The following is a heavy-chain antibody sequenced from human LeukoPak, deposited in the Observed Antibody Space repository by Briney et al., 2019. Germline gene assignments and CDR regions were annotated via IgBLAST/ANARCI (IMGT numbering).Heavy chain of an antibody. CDR2: IIPIFGTA. CDR3: ARSGDGYNSGQIDY. J-gene: IGHJ4*02. CDR1: GYTFTSYY. V-gene: IGHV1-69*13. Sequence: VASVKVSCKASGYTFTSYYMHWVRQAPGQGLEWMGGIIPIFGTANYAQKFQGRVTITADESTSTAYMELSSLRSEDTAVYYCARSGDGYNSGQIDYWGQGTLVTVSS. D-gene: IGHD5-24*01.